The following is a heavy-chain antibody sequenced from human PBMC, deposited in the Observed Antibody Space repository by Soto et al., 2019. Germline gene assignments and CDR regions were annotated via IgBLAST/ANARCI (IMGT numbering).Heavy chain of an antibody. J-gene: IGHJ3*02. CDR3: ARYRRTMSGDAFDI. CDR1: GGTFSSYT. V-gene: IGHV1-69*02. Sequence: GAXVKVSCKASGGTFSSYTISWVRQAPGQGLEWMGRIIPILGIANYAQKFQGRVTITADKSTSTAYMELSSLRSEDTALYYCARYRRTMSGDAFDIWGQGTMVTVSS. D-gene: IGHD3-22*01. CDR2: IIPILGIA.